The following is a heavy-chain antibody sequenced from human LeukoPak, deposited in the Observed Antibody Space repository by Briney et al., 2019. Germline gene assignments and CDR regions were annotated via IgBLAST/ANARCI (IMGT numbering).Heavy chain of an antibody. CDR3: ARDSSVCAFDV. D-gene: IGHD6-6*01. CDR1: GFTFSPYT. J-gene: IGHJ3*01. V-gene: IGHV3-48*01. Sequence: QPGGSLRLSCPASGFTFSPYTMHWFRQPPGKGLEWIAYINTGSTTIYYADSVKGRFTISRDNAKNSLYLQMNSLRAEDTALYYCARDSSVCAFDVWGQGTMVTVSS. CDR2: INTGSTTI.